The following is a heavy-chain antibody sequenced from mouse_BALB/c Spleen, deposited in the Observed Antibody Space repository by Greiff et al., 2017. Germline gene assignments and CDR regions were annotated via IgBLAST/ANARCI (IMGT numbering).Heavy chain of an antibody. CDR2: IWGGGST. Sequence: VKLMESGPGLVAPSQSLSITCTVSGSSLTDYGVSWIRQPPGKGLEWLGVIWGGGSTYYNSALKSRLSISKDNSKSQVFLKMNSLQTDDTAMYYCAKPDYDGNGAMDYWGQGTSVTVSS. CDR3: AKPDYDGNGAMDY. J-gene: IGHJ4*01. D-gene: IGHD2-4*01. V-gene: IGHV2-6-5*01. CDR1: GSSLTDYG.